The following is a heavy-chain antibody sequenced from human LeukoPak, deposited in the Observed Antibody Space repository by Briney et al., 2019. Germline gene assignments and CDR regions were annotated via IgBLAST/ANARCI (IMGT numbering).Heavy chain of an antibody. CDR3: VTYYYGSGSYYGGDYFDY. Sequence: VSVKVSCRASGYTFTGYYLYWVRQAPGQGLEWMGRINPNSGDSNYAQKFRGRVTMTRDTSISTAYMELRRLRSDDTAVYYCVTYYYGSGSYYGGDYFDYWGQGTLVTVSS. J-gene: IGHJ4*02. CDR2: INPNSGDS. V-gene: IGHV1-2*06. D-gene: IGHD3-10*01. CDR1: GYTFTGYY.